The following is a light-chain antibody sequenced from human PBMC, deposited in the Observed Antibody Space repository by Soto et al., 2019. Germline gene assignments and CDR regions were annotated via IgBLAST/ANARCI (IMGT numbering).Light chain of an antibody. CDR3: SSYATSSTLDV. Sequence: LTQPASVSGSAGQSITISCTGTSSDIGGYDYVSWYQHHPGKAPRLILYDVSNRPSGVSNRFSGSKSGNTASLTISGLQAEDEAEYYCSSYATSSTLDVFGTGTKVTVL. J-gene: IGLJ1*01. V-gene: IGLV2-14*03. CDR2: DVS. CDR1: SSDIGGYDY.